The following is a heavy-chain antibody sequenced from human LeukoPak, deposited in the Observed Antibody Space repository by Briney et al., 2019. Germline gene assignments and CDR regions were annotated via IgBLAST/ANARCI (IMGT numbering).Heavy chain of an antibody. D-gene: IGHD4-11*01. V-gene: IGHV4-31*02. Sequence: EWIGYIYYSGGTYYNPSLKSRVTISVDTSKNQFSLKLSSVTAADTAVYYCARGDDYLFDYWGQGTLVTVSS. CDR3: ARGDDYLFDY. J-gene: IGHJ4*02. CDR2: IYYSGGT.